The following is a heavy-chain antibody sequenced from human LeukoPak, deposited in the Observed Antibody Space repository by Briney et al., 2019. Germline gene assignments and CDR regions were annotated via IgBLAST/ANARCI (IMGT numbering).Heavy chain of an antibody. D-gene: IGHD3-3*01. Sequence: SETLSLTCTVSGGSISSYYWSWIRQPPGKGLEWIGYIYYSGSTNYNPSLKSRVTISVDTSKNQLSLKLSSVTAADTAVYYCAGTKEWLSYVYWGQGTLVTVSS. V-gene: IGHV4-59*08. J-gene: IGHJ4*02. CDR1: GGSISSYY. CDR3: AGTKEWLSYVY. CDR2: IYYSGST.